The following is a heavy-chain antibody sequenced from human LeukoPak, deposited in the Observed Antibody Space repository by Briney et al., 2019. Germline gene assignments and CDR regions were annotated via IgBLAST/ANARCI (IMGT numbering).Heavy chain of an antibody. V-gene: IGHV1-69*04. J-gene: IGHJ5*02. Sequence: ASVKVSCKASGGTFSSYAISWVRQAPGQGLEWMGRIIPILGIANYAQKFQGRVTITADESTSTAYMELSSLRSEDTAVYYCARGPRINWFDPWGQGTLVTVSS. CDR2: IIPILGIA. CDR3: ARGPRINWFDP. CDR1: GGTFSSYA. D-gene: IGHD2/OR15-2a*01.